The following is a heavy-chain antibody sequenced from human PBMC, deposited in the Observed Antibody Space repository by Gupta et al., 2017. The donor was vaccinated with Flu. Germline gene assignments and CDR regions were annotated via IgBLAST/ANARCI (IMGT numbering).Heavy chain of an antibody. CDR1: GFTFSDYY. CDR3: ALAVARLGRYFDL. V-gene: IGHV3-11*05. J-gene: IGHJ2*01. D-gene: IGHD6-19*01. Sequence: QVQLVESGGGLVKPGGSLRLSCAASGFTFSDYYMSWIRQAPGKGLEWVSYISSSSSYTNYADSVKGRFTISRDNAKNSLYLQMNSLRAEDTAVYYCALAVARLGRYFDLWGRGTLVTVSS. CDR2: ISSSSSYT.